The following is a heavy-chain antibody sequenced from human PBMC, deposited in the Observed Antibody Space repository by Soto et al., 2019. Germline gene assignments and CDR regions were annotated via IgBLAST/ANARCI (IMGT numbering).Heavy chain of an antibody. CDR3: ARVYCSSTSCYRYGMDV. CDR2: IKQDGSEK. J-gene: IGHJ6*02. D-gene: IGHD2-2*01. Sequence: PGGSLRLSCAAPGFTFSSYWLSWLRQAPGKGLEWVANIKQDGSEKYYVDSVKGRFTISRDNAKNSLYLQMNSLRAEDTAVYSCARVYCSSTSCYRYGMDVWGQGTTVTVYS. V-gene: IGHV3-7*03. CDR1: GFTFSSYW.